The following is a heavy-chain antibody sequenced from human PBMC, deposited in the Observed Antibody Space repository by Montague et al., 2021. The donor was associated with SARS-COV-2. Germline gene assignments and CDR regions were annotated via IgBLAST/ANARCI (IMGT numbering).Heavy chain of an antibody. Sequence: SLRLSCTAPGFAFSSYEMDWVRQAPGKGLEWIAYISSSGGSIQYXDFMMGLFTISRDNARNSLYLQMNSLRAEDTAVYYCAREVARCHGDCNDYWGQGTLVTVSS. CDR2: ISSSGGSI. CDR1: GFAFSSYE. V-gene: IGHV3-48*03. J-gene: IGHJ4*02. D-gene: IGHD2-21*02. CDR3: AREVARCHGDCNDY.